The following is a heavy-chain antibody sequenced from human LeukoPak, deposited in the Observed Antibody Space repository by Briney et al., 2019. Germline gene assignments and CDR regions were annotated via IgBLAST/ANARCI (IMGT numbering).Heavy chain of an antibody. Sequence: PSETLSLTCSVSGGSISSSSYYWGWIRQPPGKGLEWLGTIYYGGRTYYNPSLKSRVTMPVDTSKNQFSLKLSSVTAADTAIYYCATSVTSSSGWYYGYWGQGSLVTVSS. CDR2: IYYGGRT. CDR3: ATSVTSSSGWYYGY. V-gene: IGHV4-39*01. CDR1: GGSISSSSYY. D-gene: IGHD6-19*01. J-gene: IGHJ4*02.